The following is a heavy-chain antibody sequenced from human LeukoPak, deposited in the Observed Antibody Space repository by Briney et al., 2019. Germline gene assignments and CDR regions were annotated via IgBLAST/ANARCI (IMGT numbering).Heavy chain of an antibody. CDR2: IYYSGST. J-gene: IGHJ4*02. Sequence: SETLSLTCTVSGGSISSYYWSWIRQPPGKGLEWIGYIYYSGSTNYNPSLKSRVTISVDTSKNQFSLKLSSVTAADTAVYYRASSVGDDSSGYYPLFDYWGQGTLVTVSS. CDR3: ASSVGDDSSGYYPLFDY. CDR1: GGSISSYY. D-gene: IGHD3-22*01. V-gene: IGHV4-59*01.